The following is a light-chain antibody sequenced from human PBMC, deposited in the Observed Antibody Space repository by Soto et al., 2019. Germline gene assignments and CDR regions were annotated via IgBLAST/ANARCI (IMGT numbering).Light chain of an antibody. CDR3: QQYGSSPFT. CDR2: DTS. Sequence: DIVLTQSPATLSLSPGERATLSCRASQSVSRYLAWYQQKPGQAPRLLIYDTSNRAAGIPPRFSGSGSGTDFTLTISSLEPEDFAVYYCQQYGSSPFTFGQGTKLEIK. J-gene: IGKJ2*01. V-gene: IGKV3-11*01. CDR1: QSVSRY.